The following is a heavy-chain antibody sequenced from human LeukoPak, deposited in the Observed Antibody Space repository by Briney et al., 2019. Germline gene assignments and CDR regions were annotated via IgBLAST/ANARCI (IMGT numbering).Heavy chain of an antibody. V-gene: IGHV4-59*01. CDR2: IYYSGST. D-gene: IGHD3-16*01. CDR1: GGSISSYY. J-gene: IGHJ6*03. Sequence: SETLSFTCTVSGGSISSYYWSWIRQPPGKGLEWIGYIYYSGSTNYNPSLKSRVTISVDTSKNQFSLKLSSVTAADTAVYYCARETSQKGAHYMDVWGKGTTVTISS. CDR3: ARETSQKGAHYMDV.